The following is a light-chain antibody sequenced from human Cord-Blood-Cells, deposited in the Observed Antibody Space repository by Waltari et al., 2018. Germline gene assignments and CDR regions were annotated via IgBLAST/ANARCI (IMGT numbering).Light chain of an antibody. V-gene: IGKV1-NL1*01. CDR2: AAS. CDR3: QQYYSTPYT. J-gene: IGKJ2*01. Sequence: DIQMPQSPSSLSASVGDRVTITCRASQGIRNSLAWYQQKPGNAPKLLLYAASRLESGVPSRFSGSGSGTDYTLTISSLQPEDFATYYCQQYYSTPYTFGQGTKLEIK. CDR1: QGIRNS.